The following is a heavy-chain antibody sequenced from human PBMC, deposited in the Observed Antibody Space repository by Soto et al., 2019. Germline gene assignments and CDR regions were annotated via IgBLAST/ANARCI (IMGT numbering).Heavy chain of an antibody. CDR3: ARRYGSAIDY. CDR1: GGTISSWY. Sequence: TSETLSLTCTVSGGTISSWYWSWIRQPPWKGLEWIGYIYYSGSTNCNPSLKSRVTISVDTSKNQFSLKLSSVTAADTAVYYCARRYGSAIDYWGQGTLVTVSS. CDR2: IYYSGST. D-gene: IGHD1-26*01. J-gene: IGHJ4*02. V-gene: IGHV4-59*08.